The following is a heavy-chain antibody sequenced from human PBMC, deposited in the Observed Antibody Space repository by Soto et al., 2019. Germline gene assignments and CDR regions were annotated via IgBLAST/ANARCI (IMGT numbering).Heavy chain of an antibody. J-gene: IGHJ4*02. Sequence: PSETLSLTCTVAGASMSTYFWHWIRQSPGKGLEYIGYIYYSGSAYYSPSLKSRLTISVDTSKNQFSMKLSSATAADTAVYFCAASGSNGQFDYWAQGTLVTVSS. CDR1: GASMSTYF. CDR2: IYYSGSA. CDR3: AASGSNGQFDY. V-gene: IGHV4-59*01. D-gene: IGHD3-10*01.